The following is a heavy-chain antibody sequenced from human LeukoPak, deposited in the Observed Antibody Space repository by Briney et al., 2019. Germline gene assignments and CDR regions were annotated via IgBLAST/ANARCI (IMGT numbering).Heavy chain of an antibody. CDR2: IKQDGSEK. J-gene: IGHJ4*02. D-gene: IGHD6-13*01. CDR1: GFSVSGYW. CDR3: AREWQGGIAAAGTRIEGDY. Sequence: GGSLRLSCAVSGFSVSGYWMTWVRQAPGKGLEWVDNIKQDGSEKNYVDSVKGRFTISRDNAENSLFLQMNSLRVEDTAVYYCAREWQGGIAAAGTRIEGDYWGQGTLVAVSS. V-gene: IGHV3-7*01.